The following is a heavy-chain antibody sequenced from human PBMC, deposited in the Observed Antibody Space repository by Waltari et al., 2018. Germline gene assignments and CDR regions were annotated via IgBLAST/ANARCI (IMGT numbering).Heavy chain of an antibody. CDR2: IYTSGST. Sequence: QVQLQESGPGLVKPSETLSLTCTVSGGSISSYYCIFIRRPAGKGLEWIGHIYTSGSTNYNPSLKSRVTMSVDTSKNQFSLKLNSVTAADTAIYYCTRGRGGGGSSNNWFDPWGQGTLVIVSS. J-gene: IGHJ5*02. CDR3: TRGRGGGGSSNNWFDP. CDR1: GGSISSYY. D-gene: IGHD1-26*01. V-gene: IGHV4-4*07.